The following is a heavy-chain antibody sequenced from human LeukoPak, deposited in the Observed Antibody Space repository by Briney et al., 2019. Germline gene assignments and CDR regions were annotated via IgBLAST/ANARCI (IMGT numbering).Heavy chain of an antibody. CDR3: ARDPYPPQLIDY. D-gene: IGHD5-18*01. CDR2: INSDSDDI. V-gene: IGHV3-21*05. CDR1: GFTFSLYA. Sequence: GGSLRLSCAASGFTFSLYAMNWVRQAPGKGLEWVSYINSDSDDIHYADSVKGRFTISRDIANNSLYLQMNSLRAEDTAVYYCARDPYPPQLIDYWGQGTLVTVSS. J-gene: IGHJ4*02.